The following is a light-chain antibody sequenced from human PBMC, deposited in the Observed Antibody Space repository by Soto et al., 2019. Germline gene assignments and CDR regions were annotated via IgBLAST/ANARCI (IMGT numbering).Light chain of an antibody. CDR1: QGISNL. CDR2: AAP. V-gene: IGKV1-17*01. J-gene: IGKJ5*01. CDR3: LQHTASPYT. Sequence: DIQMTQSQSSLSAYVGDSVTITCRASQGISNLLGWFPHRPGKAPKCLIYAAPSLQGRVPSRFSSSGSGTELTITVPGLQPEAVADYYYLQHTASPYTF.